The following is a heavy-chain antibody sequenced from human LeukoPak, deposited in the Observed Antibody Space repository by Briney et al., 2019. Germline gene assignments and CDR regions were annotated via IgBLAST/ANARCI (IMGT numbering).Heavy chain of an antibody. CDR2: IYHSGST. J-gene: IGHJ5*02. CDR3: ARGTMYSWFDP. Sequence: SETLSLTRAVSGYSISSGYYWGWIRQPPGKGLEWIGSIYHSGSTYYNPSLKSRVTISVDTSKNQFSLKLSSVTAADTAVYYCARGTMYSWFDPWGQGTLVTVSS. CDR1: GYSISSGYY. D-gene: IGHD3-3*01. V-gene: IGHV4-38-2*01.